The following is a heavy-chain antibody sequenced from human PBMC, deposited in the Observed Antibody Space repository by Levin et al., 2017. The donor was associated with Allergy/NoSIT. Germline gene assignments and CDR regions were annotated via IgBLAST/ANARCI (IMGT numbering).Heavy chain of an antibody. J-gene: IGHJ3*02. Sequence: SETLSLTCTVSGGSISSYYWSWIRQPPGKGLEWIGYIYYSGSTNYNPSLKSRVTISVDTSKNQFSLKLSSVTAADTAVYYCARHSFRAYSENHGRVVGAFDIWGQGTMVTVSS. CDR3: ARHSFRAYSENHGRVVGAFDI. V-gene: IGHV4-59*08. D-gene: IGHD1-14*01. CDR2: IYYSGST. CDR1: GGSISSYY.